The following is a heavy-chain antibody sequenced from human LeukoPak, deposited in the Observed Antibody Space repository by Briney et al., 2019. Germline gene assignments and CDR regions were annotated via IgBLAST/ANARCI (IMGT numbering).Heavy chain of an antibody. CDR3: AREPPESFRFDY. CDR1: GYTFTSYY. V-gene: IGHV1-46*01. J-gene: IGHJ4*02. Sequence: ASVKISCKASGYTFTSYYIHWVRQAPGQGLEWMGIIRPSGGRASYPQNFQGRVTMTMDMSASTVHMELSSLTSEDTPMYYCAREPPESFRFDYWGQGAPVTVSS. D-gene: IGHD3-16*02. CDR2: IRPSGGRA.